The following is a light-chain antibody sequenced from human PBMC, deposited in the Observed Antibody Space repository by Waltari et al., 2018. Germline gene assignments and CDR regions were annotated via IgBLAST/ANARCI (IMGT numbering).Light chain of an antibody. Sequence: DIQMTQSPSTLSASEGDRVTITCRASQSISRGLAWYQQKPGKAPKLLIYKASSLESGVPSRFSGSGSGTEFTLTISSLQPDDFATYYCQQLGAFGQGTKVEIK. CDR1: QSISRG. V-gene: IGKV1-5*03. J-gene: IGKJ1*01. CDR2: KAS. CDR3: QQLGA.